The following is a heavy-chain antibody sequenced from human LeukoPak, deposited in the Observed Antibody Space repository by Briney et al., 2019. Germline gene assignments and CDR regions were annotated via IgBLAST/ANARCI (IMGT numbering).Heavy chain of an antibody. CDR1: GGSISSYY. CDR2: IYYSGST. CDR3: ARGAEYYYYGMDV. Sequence: PSETLSLTCTVSGGSISSYYWSWIRQPPGKGLEWIGYIYYSGSTNYNPSLKSRVTISVDTSKNQFPLKLSSVTAADTAVYYCARGAEYYYYGMDVWGQGTTVTVSS. J-gene: IGHJ6*02. V-gene: IGHV4-59*01. D-gene: IGHD6-19*01.